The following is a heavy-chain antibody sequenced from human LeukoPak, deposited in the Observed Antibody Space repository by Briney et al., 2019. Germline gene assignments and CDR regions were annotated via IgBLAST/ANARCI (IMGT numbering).Heavy chain of an antibody. CDR1: GFTFSSYG. CDR2: ISYDGSNK. V-gene: IGHV3-30*18. Sequence: PGRSLRLSCAASGFTFSSYGMHWVRQAPGKGLEWVAVISYDGSNKYYADSVKGRFTISRDNSKNTLYLQMNSLRAEDTAVYYCAKPVVTGNDAFDIWGQGTMVTVSS. J-gene: IGHJ3*02. D-gene: IGHD4-23*01. CDR3: AKPVVTGNDAFDI.